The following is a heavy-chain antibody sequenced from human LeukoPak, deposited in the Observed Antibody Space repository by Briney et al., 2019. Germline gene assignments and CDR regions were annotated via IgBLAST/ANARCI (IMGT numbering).Heavy chain of an antibody. V-gene: IGHV3-23*01. CDR1: GFTFSSYA. J-gene: IGHJ4*02. CDR3: AKGSYYDSSGSFYFDY. Sequence: PGGSLRLSCAASGFTFSSYAMSWVRRAPGKGLEWVSGISGSGDNTYYADSVKGRFTISRDNSKNTLYVQVNSLGTEDTAAYYCAKGSYYDSSGSFYFDYWGQGTPVTVSS. D-gene: IGHD3-22*01. CDR2: ISGSGDNT.